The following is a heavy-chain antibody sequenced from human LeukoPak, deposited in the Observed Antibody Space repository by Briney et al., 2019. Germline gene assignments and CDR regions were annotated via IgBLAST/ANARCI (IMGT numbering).Heavy chain of an antibody. CDR3: AKENWRYSSGWGPHYDY. J-gene: IGHJ4*02. CDR1: GFTFSSYG. Sequence: PGGSLRLSCAASGFTFSSYGMHWVRQAPGKGLEWVAVIWYDGSNKYYADSVKGRFTISRDNSKNTLYLQMNSLRAEDTAVYYCAKENWRYSSGWGPHYDYWGRGPLVTVSS. CDR2: IWYDGSNK. V-gene: IGHV3-33*06. D-gene: IGHD6-19*01.